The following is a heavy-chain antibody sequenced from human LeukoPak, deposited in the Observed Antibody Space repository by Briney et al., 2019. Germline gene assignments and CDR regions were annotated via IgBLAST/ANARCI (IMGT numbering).Heavy chain of an antibody. D-gene: IGHD6-13*01. Sequence: SQTLSLTGAISGDSVSSNSVTWNWIRQSPSRGLEWLGRTYYRSKWFNDYAVSVKSRITINPDTSKNQFSLQLNSVTPEDTAVYYCVRYTGSNRFFDFWGQGTLVTASS. CDR2: TYYRSKWFN. CDR3: VRYTGSNRFFDF. V-gene: IGHV6-1*01. CDR1: GDSVSSNSVT. J-gene: IGHJ4*02.